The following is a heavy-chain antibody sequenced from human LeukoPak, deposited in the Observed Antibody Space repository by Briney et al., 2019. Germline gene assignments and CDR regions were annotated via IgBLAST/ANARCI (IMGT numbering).Heavy chain of an antibody. D-gene: IGHD3-10*01. CDR2: IYYSGST. Sequence: PSETLSLTCTVSGGSISSSSYYWGWIRQPPGKGLEWIGSIYYSGSTYYNPSLKSRVTISVDTSKNQFSLNLRSVTAADTAVYYCARDAHIRMAFDVWGQGTRVTVSS. CDR3: ARDAHIRMAFDV. CDR1: GGSISSSSYY. V-gene: IGHV4-39*07. J-gene: IGHJ3*01.